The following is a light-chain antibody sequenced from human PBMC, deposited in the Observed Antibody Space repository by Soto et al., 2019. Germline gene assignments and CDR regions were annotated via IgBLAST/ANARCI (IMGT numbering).Light chain of an antibody. Sequence: QSALTQPASVSGSPGQSITISCTGTSSDVGSYNLVSWYQHHPGKAPKLMIYEGTKRPSGLSNRFSGSKSGNTASLTISGLQAEDEADYYCCSYAGSSTWVFGGGTKLNVL. V-gene: IGLV2-23*01. CDR2: EGT. J-gene: IGLJ3*02. CDR3: CSYAGSSTWV. CDR1: SSDVGSYNL.